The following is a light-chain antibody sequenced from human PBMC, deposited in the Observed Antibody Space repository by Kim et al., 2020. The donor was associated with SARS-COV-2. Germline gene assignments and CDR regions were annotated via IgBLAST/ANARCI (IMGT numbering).Light chain of an antibody. CDR3: QQYNNWPSWT. J-gene: IGKJ1*01. V-gene: IGKV3-15*01. Sequence: EIVMTQSPVTLSVSPGERATLSCRASQSVSTNLAWYQQKAGQAPSLLIYGASTRATGIPARFSGSGSGTEFTLTISSLQSEDFAVYYCQQYNNWPSWTFGQGTKVDIK. CDR2: GAS. CDR1: QSVSTN.